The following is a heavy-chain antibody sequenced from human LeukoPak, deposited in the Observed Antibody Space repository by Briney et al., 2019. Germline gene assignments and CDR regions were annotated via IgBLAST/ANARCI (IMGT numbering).Heavy chain of an antibody. D-gene: IGHD5-12*01. V-gene: IGHV1-24*01. J-gene: IGHJ4*02. Sequence: GASVKLSCKVSGHTLTQLSMHWVRQAPGNGVESRGGFDPEDGETIYAQKFQGRVTMTEDTSTDTAYMELSSLRSEDTAVYYCATSSGYHTNFDYWGQGTLVTVSS. CDR2: FDPEDGET. CDR1: GHTLTQLS. CDR3: ATSSGYHTNFDY.